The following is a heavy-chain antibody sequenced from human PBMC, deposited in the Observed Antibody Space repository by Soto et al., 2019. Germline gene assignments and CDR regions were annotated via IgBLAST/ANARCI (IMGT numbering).Heavy chain of an antibody. CDR1: GFSLSTSGMR. V-gene: IGHV2-70*04. CDR3: ARYHSEWGGMEV. Sequence: SGPTLVNPTQTLTLTCTFSGFSLSTSGMRVSWIRQPPGKALEWLARIDWDDDKFYSTSLKTRLTISKDTSKNQVVLTMTNMDPVDTATYYCARYHSEWGGMEVWGQRTTVKVSS. J-gene: IGHJ6*02. D-gene: IGHD3-3*01. CDR2: IDWDDDK.